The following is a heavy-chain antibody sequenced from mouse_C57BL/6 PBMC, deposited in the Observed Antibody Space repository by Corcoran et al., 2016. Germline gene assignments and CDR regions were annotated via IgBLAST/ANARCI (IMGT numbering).Heavy chain of an antibody. J-gene: IGHJ4*01. CDR3: AFHYYGSSPWAMDY. Sequence: EVQLQQSVAELVRPGASVKLSCTASGFNIKNTYMHWVKQRPEQGLEWIGRIDPANGNTKYAPKFQGKATIAADTSSNTAYLQLSSLTSEDTAIYYCAFHYYGSSPWAMDYWGQGTSVTVSS. CDR2: IDPANGNT. D-gene: IGHD1-1*01. V-gene: IGHV14-3*01. CDR1: GFNIKNTY.